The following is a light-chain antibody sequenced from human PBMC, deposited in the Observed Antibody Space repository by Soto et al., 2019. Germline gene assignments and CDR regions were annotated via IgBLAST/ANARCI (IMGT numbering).Light chain of an antibody. CDR2: GAS. Sequence: EIVLTQSPGTLSLSPGERATLSCRASQSVSSSYLAWYQQKPGQAPRLRIYGASNRATGIPDRFSGSGSGTDFTLTISRLEPEDFAVYYCQQYGSSPPWTLGQGTKVEIK. J-gene: IGKJ1*01. CDR3: QQYGSSPPWT. V-gene: IGKV3-20*01. CDR1: QSVSSSY.